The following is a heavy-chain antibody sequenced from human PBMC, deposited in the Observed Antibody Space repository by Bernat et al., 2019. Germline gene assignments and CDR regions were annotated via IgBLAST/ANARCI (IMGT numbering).Heavy chain of an antibody. D-gene: IGHD3-10*01. CDR2: IRSKANSYAT. CDR1: GFTFSGSA. CDR3: TRPDSEDY. Sequence: EVQLVESGGGLVQPGGSLKLSCAASGFTFSGSAMHWVRQASGKGLEWVGRIRSKANSYATAYAASVKGRFTISRDDSKNTAYLQMNSLKTEDKAVYYCTRPDSEDYWGQGTLVTVSS. J-gene: IGHJ4*02. V-gene: IGHV3-73*01.